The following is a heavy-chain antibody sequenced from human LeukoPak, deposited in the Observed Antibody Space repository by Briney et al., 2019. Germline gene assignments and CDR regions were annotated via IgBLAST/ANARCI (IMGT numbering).Heavy chain of an antibody. CDR2: IYPGDSDT. V-gene: IGHV5-51*01. Sequence: GESLKISCKGSGYRFTSYWIGWVRHMPGKGLESMGIIYPGDSDTRYSLSFQGQVTISADKSISTAFLPCSSLKASDTAMYYCARQGSSWSMIDYWGQGTLVTVSS. CDR1: GYRFTSYW. D-gene: IGHD6-13*01. J-gene: IGHJ4*02. CDR3: ARQGSSWSMIDY.